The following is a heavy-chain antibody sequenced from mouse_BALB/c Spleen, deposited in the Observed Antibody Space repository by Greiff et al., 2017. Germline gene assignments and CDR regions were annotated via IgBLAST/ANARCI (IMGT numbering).Heavy chain of an antibody. J-gene: IGHJ4*01. D-gene: IGHD2-1*01. V-gene: IGHV14-3*02. Sequence: EVQLQQSGAQLVKPGASVKLSCTASGFNIKDTYMHWVKQRPEQGLEWIGRIDPANGNTKYDPKFQGKATITADTSSNTAYLQLSSLTSEDTAVYYCARDGNYYAMDYWGQGTSVTVSS. CDR2: IDPANGNT. CDR1: GFNIKDTY. CDR3: ARDGNYYAMDY.